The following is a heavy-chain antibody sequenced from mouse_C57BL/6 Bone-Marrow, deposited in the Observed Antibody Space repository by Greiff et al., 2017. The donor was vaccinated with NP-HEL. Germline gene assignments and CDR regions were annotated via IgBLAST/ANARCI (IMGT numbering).Heavy chain of an antibody. CDR3: AREGSSRYYAMDY. CDR2: INYDGSST. V-gene: IGHV5-16*01. D-gene: IGHD1-1*01. CDR1: GFTFSDYY. Sequence: VQLKESEGGLVQPGSSMKLSCTASGFTFSDYYMAWVRQVPEKGLEWVANINYDGSSTYYLDSLKSRFIISRDNAKNILYLQMSSLKSEDTATYYCAREGSSRYYAMDYWGQGTSVTVSS. J-gene: IGHJ4*01.